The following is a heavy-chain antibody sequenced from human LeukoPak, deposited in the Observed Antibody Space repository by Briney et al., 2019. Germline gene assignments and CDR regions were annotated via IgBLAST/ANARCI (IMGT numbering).Heavy chain of an antibody. CDR3: ASGTSTYYELYF. CDR2: FFYSGST. J-gene: IGHJ4*02. D-gene: IGHD2-2*01. V-gene: IGHV4-59*04. CDR1: GGSISSYY. Sequence: SETLSLTCTASGGSISSYYWSWIRQPPGKGLEWIGSFFYSGSTYYNPSLKSRLTMSVDTSNNQFSLKLMSVTAADTAVYYCASGTSTYYELYFWGQGTLVTVSS.